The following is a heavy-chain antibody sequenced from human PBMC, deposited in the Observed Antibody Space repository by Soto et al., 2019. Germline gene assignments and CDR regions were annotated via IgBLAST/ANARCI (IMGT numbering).Heavy chain of an antibody. Sequence: QVQLQESGPGLVKPSQTLSLTCTVSGGSISSADYYWNWIRQPPGKGLEWIGYISYSGSTYYNPSLKSRVFISLATSKNQFSLKLSSVTAADTAVYYCATDYGGNHWGAYFPHWGQGTLVTVSS. D-gene: IGHD4-17*01. V-gene: IGHV4-30-4*01. CDR1: GGSISSADYY. CDR2: ISYSGST. J-gene: IGHJ1*01. CDR3: ATDYGGNHWGAYFPH.